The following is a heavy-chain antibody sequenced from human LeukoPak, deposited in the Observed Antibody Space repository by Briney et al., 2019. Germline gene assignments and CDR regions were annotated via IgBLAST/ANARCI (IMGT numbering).Heavy chain of an antibody. CDR3: AESGWYGGGDY. Sequence: PSETLSLTCTVSGGSISSYYWSWIRQPPGKGLEWIGYIYYSGSTNYNPSLKSRVTISVDKSKNQFSLKLSSVTAAATGQYYCAESGWYGGGDYWGQGTLVTVSS. D-gene: IGHD6-13*01. J-gene: IGHJ4*02. V-gene: IGHV4-59*12. CDR1: GGSISSYY. CDR2: IYYSGST.